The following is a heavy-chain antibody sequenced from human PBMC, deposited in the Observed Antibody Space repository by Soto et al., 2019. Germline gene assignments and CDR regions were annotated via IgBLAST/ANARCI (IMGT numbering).Heavy chain of an antibody. V-gene: IGHV4-34*01. Sequence: QVQLQQWGAGLLKPSETLSLTCAVYGGSFSGYYWSWIRQPPGKGLEWIGEINHSGSTNYNPSLQSRLTIAVDTSKNPFSLKLSSVTAADTAVYYCARAAPRYCSGGSCYPGRDYWGQGTLVTVSS. J-gene: IGHJ4*02. CDR2: INHSGST. CDR3: ARAAPRYCSGGSCYPGRDY. D-gene: IGHD2-15*01. CDR1: GGSFSGYY.